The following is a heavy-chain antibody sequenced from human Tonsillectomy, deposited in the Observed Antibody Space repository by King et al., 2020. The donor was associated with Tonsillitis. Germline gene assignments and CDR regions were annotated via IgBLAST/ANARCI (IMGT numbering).Heavy chain of an antibody. CDR1: GYTFTNFG. V-gene: IGHV1-18*01. Sequence: GQLVESGVEVKKPGASVKVSCKASGYTFTNFGINWVRQAPGQGLEWMGWITVNNGNTKYAQQFQGRVSMTTDTSTSTAYMELRNLRSDDTAVYYCARDKDFYDSSGYYRAFDIWGQGTMVTVSS. J-gene: IGHJ3*02. D-gene: IGHD3-22*01. CDR2: ITVNNGNT. CDR3: ARDKDFYDSSGYYRAFDI.